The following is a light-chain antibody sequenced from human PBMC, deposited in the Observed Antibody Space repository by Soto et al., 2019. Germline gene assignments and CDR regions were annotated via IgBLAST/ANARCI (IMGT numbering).Light chain of an antibody. CDR3: NTYTSSSTLYV. CDR1: SSDIGGYNY. J-gene: IGLJ1*01. Sequence: QSALTQPASVSGSPGQSITISCTGTSSDIGGYNYVSWYQQHPGKAPKLMLYEVSNRPSGVSNRFSGSKSGNTASLTISGRQAADEADYYCNTYTSSSTLYVFGTGTKVTVL. CDR2: EVS. V-gene: IGLV2-14*01.